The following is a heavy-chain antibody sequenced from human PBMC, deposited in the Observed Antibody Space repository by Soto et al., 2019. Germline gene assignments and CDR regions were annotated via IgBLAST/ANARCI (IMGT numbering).Heavy chain of an antibody. CDR1: GFTFGDYA. D-gene: IGHD3-22*01. CDR2: IRSKAYGGTT. Sequence: GGSLRLSCTASGFTFGDYAMSWFRQAPGKGLEWVGFIRSKAYGGTTEYAASVKGRFTISRDDSKSIAYLQMNSLKTEDTAVYYCTRDGGYYDSSGFISDYWGQGTLVTVSS. V-gene: IGHV3-49*03. CDR3: TRDGGYYDSSGFISDY. J-gene: IGHJ4*02.